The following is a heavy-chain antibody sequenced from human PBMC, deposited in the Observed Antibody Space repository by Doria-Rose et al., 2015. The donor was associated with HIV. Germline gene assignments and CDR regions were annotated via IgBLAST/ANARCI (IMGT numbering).Heavy chain of an antibody. Sequence: QESGPVLVKPTETLTLTCTVSGVSLSSPGMGVSWIRQPPGKALEWLANMFSDDERSYKTSLKSRLTISRGTSKSQVVLTMTDTDPVDTATYYCARIKSSRWYHKYYFDFWGQGTLVIVSA. CDR1: GVSLSSPGMG. CDR2: MFSDDER. V-gene: IGHV2-26*01. CDR3: ARIKSSRWYHKYYFDF. D-gene: IGHD6-13*01. J-gene: IGHJ4*02.